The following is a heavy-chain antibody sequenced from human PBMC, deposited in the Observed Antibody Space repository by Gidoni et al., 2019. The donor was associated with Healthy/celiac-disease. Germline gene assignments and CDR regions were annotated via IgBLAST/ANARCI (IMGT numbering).Heavy chain of an antibody. D-gene: IGHD4-17*01. CDR1: GYSCTSYW. V-gene: IGHV5-10-1*03. J-gene: IGHJ4*02. CDR3: ARRGEYDY. Sequence: VQLVHSGAEVQKPAESLRISCKGSGYSCTSYWISWVRQMPGKGLEWMGRIEPSDSYTNYSPSFQGHATISADKPISTAYLQWSTLKDSDTAMYYCARRGEYDYWGQGTLVTVSS. CDR2: IEPSDSYT.